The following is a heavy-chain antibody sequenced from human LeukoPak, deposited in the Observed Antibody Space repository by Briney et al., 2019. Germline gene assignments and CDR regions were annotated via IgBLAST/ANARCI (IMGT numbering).Heavy chain of an antibody. Sequence: ASVKVSCKASGYTFTSYGISWVRQAPGQGLEWVGWISAYNGNTNYAQKLQGRVTMTTDTSTSTAYMELRSLRSDDTAVYYCARTTYYYDSSGYLRAFDIWGQGTMVTVSS. J-gene: IGHJ3*02. CDR1: GYTFTSYG. D-gene: IGHD3-22*01. CDR3: ARTTYYYDSSGYLRAFDI. V-gene: IGHV1-18*01. CDR2: ISAYNGNT.